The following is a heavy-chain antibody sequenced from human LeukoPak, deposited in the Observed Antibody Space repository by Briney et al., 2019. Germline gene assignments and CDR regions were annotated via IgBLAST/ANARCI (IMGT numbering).Heavy chain of an antibody. CDR3: ARDDYGGNLKENWFDP. CDR2: FDPEDGET. J-gene: IGHJ5*02. V-gene: IGHV1-24*01. CDR1: GYTLTELS. Sequence: EASVKVSCKVSGYTLTELSMHWVRQAPGKGLEWMGGFDPEDGETIYAQKFQGRVTMTRNTSISTAYMELSSLRSEDTAVYYCARDDYGGNLKENWFDPWGQGTLVTVSS. D-gene: IGHD4-23*01.